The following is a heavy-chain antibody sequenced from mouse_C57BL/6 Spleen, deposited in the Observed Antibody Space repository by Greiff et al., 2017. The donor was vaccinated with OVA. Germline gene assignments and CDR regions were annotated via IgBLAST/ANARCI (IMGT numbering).Heavy chain of an antibody. CDR1: GYTFTSYW. V-gene: IGHV1-61*01. Sequence: QVHVKQPGAELVRPGSSVKLSCKASGYTFTSYWMDWVKQRPGQGLEWIGNIYPSDSETHYNQKFKDKATLTVDKSSSTAYMQLSSLTSEDSAVYYCASRSSDFDDWGQGTTLTVSS. J-gene: IGHJ2*01. D-gene: IGHD1-1*01. CDR2: IYPSDSET. CDR3: ASRSSDFDD.